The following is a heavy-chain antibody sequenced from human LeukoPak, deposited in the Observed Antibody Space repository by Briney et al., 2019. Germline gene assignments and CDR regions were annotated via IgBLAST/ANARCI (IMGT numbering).Heavy chain of an antibody. D-gene: IGHD3/OR15-3a*01. J-gene: IGHJ4*02. V-gene: IGHV3-7*04. CDR3: ARGDDFSGDY. CDR1: GFTFGNYW. CDR2: IHQDGNEK. Sequence: PGGSLRISCAASGFTFGNYWMSWVRQAPGKGLEWVTNIHQDGNEKYYVDSVKGRFTISRDNAKNLLHLQMDSLRVEDTAVYYCARGDDFSGDYWGQGTLVTVSS.